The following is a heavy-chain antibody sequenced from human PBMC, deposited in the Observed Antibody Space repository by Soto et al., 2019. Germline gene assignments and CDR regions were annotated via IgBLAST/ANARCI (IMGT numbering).Heavy chain of an antibody. CDR2: IYYSGTT. Sequence: PSEILSLTCTVSGGSTRNYFWSWIRQPPGKGLEWIGCIYYSGTTNYNSSLKSRVTISLDTSKNQFSLRLRSVTAADTAVYYCARYVNPYDTAVWFDPWGQGTLVTVSS. CDR1: GGSTRNYF. J-gene: IGHJ5*02. CDR3: ARYVNPYDTAVWFDP. D-gene: IGHD3-9*01. V-gene: IGHV4-59*01.